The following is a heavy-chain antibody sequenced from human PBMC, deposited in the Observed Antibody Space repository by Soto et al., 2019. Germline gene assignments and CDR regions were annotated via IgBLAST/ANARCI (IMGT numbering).Heavy chain of an antibody. J-gene: IGHJ4*02. CDR2: IIPILGIA. CDR1: GVTFSSYT. CDR3: ARWRRDGYNSGSL. V-gene: IGHV1-69*02. Sequence: SVKLSCKASGVTFSSYTISWARQAPGQGLEWMGRIIPILGIANYAQKFQGRVTITADKSTSTAYMELSSLRSEDTAVYYCARWRRDGYNSGSLWGQGTLVTVSS. D-gene: IGHD1-26*01.